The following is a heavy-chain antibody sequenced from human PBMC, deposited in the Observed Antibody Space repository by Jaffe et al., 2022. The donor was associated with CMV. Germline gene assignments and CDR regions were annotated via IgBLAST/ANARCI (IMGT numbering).Heavy chain of an antibody. CDR2: IVPVFGTP. Sequence: QVQLVQSGAEVKKPGSSVRVSCEASGDTFSYHAFSWVRQAPGQRLEWLGRIVPVFGTPNVAQKFQDRLSITADEFTTTAHMDLSGLRFDDTAVYFCAREGDDYSSGMATRHYHFDSWGQGTLVTVS. V-gene: IGHV1-69*01. J-gene: IGHJ4*02. D-gene: IGHD4-4*01. CDR3: AREGDDYSSGMATRHYHFDS. CDR1: GDTFSYHA.